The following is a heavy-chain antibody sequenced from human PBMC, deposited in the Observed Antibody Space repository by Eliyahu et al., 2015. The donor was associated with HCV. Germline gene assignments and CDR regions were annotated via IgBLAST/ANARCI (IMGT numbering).Heavy chain of an antibody. CDR3: ARDRGVIRGTDY. CDR1: GYDYTTQG. V-gene: IGHV1-18*01. J-gene: IGHJ4*02. D-gene: IGHD1/OR15-1a*01. CDR2: ISPLTGKT. Sequence: QVQLVQSGAEAKTPGASVTVSCKTSGYDYTTQGVSWMRQAPGQGFEWVGWISPLTGKTKFAQKFQGRVSMTTDTPTTTARLELRSLTPDDTAVYYCARDRGVIRGTDYWGQGTLVTVSA.